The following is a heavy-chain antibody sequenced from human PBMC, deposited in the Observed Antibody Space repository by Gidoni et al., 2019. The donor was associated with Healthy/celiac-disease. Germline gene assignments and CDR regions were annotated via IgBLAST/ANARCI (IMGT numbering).Heavy chain of an antibody. CDR3: ARIVPDASY. CDR1: GGSISSSSYY. J-gene: IGHJ4*02. D-gene: IGHD2-2*01. Sequence: QLQLQESAPGLVKPSETLSLTCTVPGGSISSSSYYWGWIRQPPGKGLEWIGSIYYSGSTYYNPSLKRRVTISVDTSKNQFSLKLSSVTAADTAVYYCARIVPDASYWGQGTLVTVSS. CDR2: IYYSGST. V-gene: IGHV4-39*01.